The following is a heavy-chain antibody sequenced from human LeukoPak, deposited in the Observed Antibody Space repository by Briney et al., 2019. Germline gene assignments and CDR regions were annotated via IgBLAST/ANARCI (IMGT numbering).Heavy chain of an antibody. Sequence: GGSLRLSCAASGFTFNSYGIHWVRQAPGKGLEWVAFIRFDGSNNYYADSVKGRFTISRDNSKNTLYLQMNSLRAEDTAVYYCVKDGGGYYPHYYYYMDVWGKGTTVTISS. CDR3: VKDGGGYYPHYYYYMDV. J-gene: IGHJ6*03. CDR2: IRFDGSNN. D-gene: IGHD3-22*01. V-gene: IGHV3-30*02. CDR1: GFTFNSYG.